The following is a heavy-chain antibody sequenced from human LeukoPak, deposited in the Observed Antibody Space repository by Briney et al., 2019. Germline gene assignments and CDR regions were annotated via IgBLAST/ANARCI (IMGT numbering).Heavy chain of an antibody. D-gene: IGHD3-16*01. CDR3: ARDCLHLGG. J-gene: IGHJ3*01. V-gene: IGHV3-74*01. Sequence: PGGSLRLSCAASGFTFSRYAMSWVRQAPGKGLVWVSRINTGGSSTSYVDSVKGRFTISRNNAKTILYLQMNSLRAEDTAVYYCARDCLHLGGWGQGTMVTVSS. CDR1: GFTFSRYA. CDR2: INTGGSST.